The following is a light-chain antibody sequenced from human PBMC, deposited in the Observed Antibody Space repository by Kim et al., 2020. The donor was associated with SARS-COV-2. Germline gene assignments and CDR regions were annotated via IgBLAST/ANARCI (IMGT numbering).Light chain of an antibody. CDR1: SFNIGSNY. CDR3: ATWDDILRGRV. V-gene: IGLV1-47*01. CDR2: RND. J-gene: IGLJ3*02. Sequence: QSVLTQPPSASGTPGQRITISCSGRSFNIGSNYVYWYQQLPGTAPKLVIYRNDQRPSGVPDRFSGSKSGTSASLAISGLRSEDEADYYCATWDDILRGRVFGGGTQLTVL.